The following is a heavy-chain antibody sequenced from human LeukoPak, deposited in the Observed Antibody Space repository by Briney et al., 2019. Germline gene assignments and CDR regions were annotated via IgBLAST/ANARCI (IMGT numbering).Heavy chain of an antibody. Sequence: GGSLRLSCVASGFTFSNYVMYWVRQVPGKGLEGVSGISWNSGNIGYADSVKGRFTISRDNAKNSLYLQMNSLRPEDTALYYCAKDMNPLYSGYDSGTDYWGQGTLVTVSS. CDR1: GFTFSNYV. D-gene: IGHD5-12*01. J-gene: IGHJ4*02. V-gene: IGHV3-9*01. CDR3: AKDMNPLYSGYDSGTDY. CDR2: ISWNSGNI.